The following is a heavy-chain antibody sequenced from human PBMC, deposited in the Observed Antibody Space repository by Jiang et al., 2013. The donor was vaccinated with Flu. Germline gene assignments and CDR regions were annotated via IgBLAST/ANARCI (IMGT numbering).Heavy chain of an antibody. Sequence: LLKPSETLSLTCAVYGGSFSGYYWSWIRQPPGKGLEWIGEINHSGSTNYNPSLKSRVTISVDTSKNQFSLKLSSVTAADTAVYYCARGGRRGYCSGGSCHYGMDVWGQGTTVTVSS. V-gene: IGHV4-34*01. CDR3: ARGGRRGYCSGGSCHYGMDV. D-gene: IGHD2-15*01. CDR1: GGSFSGYY. CDR2: INHSGST. J-gene: IGHJ6*02.